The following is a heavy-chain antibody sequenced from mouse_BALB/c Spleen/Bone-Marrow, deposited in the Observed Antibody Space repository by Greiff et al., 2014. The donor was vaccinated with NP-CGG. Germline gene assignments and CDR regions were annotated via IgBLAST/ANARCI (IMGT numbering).Heavy chain of an antibody. CDR2: IYPGNNDA. CDR1: GYTFTNYW. J-gene: IGHJ3*01. V-gene: IGHV1-5*01. Sequence: VQLKESGTVLARPGASLRMSCKASGYTFTNYWINWIKQRPGQGLEWIGAIYPGNNDAKYTQKFKAKAKLTAVTSTSTAYMELSSLTNEDSAVYYCARNWDWVFAYWGQGTLVTVSA. D-gene: IGHD4-1*01. CDR3: ARNWDWVFAY.